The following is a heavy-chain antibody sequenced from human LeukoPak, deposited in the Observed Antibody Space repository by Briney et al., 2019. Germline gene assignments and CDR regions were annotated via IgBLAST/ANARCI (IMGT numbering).Heavy chain of an antibody. CDR3: ARDDDYGGNAAFDY. CDR1: GGSFSGYY. D-gene: IGHD4-23*01. V-gene: IGHV4-34*01. J-gene: IGHJ4*02. CDR2: INHSGST. Sequence: SETLSLTCAVYGGSFSGYYWSRIRQPPGKGLEWIGEINHSGSTNYNPSLKSRVTMSVDTSKNQFSLKLSSVTAADTAVYYCARDDDYGGNAAFDYWGQGTLVTVSS.